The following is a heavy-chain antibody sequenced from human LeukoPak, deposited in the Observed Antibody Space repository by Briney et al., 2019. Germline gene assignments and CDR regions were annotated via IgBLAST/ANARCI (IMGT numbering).Heavy chain of an antibody. CDR2: IKSDGET. D-gene: IGHD3-22*01. CDR3: ARAPSEVGGYYPEYFRH. J-gene: IGHJ1*01. CDR1: GFTFSRYW. Sequence: GGSLRLSCEASGFTFSRYWMHWVRQAPGKGLVWVSRIKSDGETNYADSVKGRFTISRDNAKNTVSLQMDSLRAEDTGVYYCARAPSEVGGYYPEYFRHWGQGTLVTVSS. V-gene: IGHV3-74*01.